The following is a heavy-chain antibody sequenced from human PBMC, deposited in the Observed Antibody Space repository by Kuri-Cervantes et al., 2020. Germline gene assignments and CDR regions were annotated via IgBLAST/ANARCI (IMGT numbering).Heavy chain of an antibody. CDR1: GITISWYA. CDR2: ISYDERAK. J-gene: IGHJ4*02. CDR3: ARDLDYYDSSGYSS. D-gene: IGHD3-22*01. V-gene: IGHV3-30*04. Sequence: GESLKISCAASGITISWYAMHWVRQAPGKGLEWVAVISYDERAKYYGDSVKGRFTISRDTSKNTVYLQMNSLRAEDTAVYYCARDLDYYDSSGYSSWGQGTLVTVSS.